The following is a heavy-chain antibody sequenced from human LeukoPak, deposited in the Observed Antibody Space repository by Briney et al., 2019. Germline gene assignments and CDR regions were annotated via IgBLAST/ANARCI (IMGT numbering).Heavy chain of an antibody. CDR3: ARAPGDYYGSGSYYPDY. CDR2: ISYDGSNK. CDR1: GFIFTNYA. V-gene: IGHV3-30-3*01. J-gene: IGHJ4*02. Sequence: GGSLRLSCAASGFIFTNYAMHWVRQAPGKGLEWVALISYDGSNKYYADSVRGRFIISRDNSQYTLFLQMNSLRSEDTAVYYCARAPGDYYGSGSYYPDYWGQGTLVTVSS. D-gene: IGHD3-10*01.